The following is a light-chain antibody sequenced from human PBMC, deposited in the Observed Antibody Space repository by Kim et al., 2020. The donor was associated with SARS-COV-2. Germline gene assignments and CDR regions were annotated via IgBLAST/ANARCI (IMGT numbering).Light chain of an antibody. Sequence: DIVMTQSPDSLAVSLGERTTINCKSSQSILYNSMNKSYLAWYQQKPGQPPKLLLYWASTRESGVPDRFSGSGSGTDFTLTISSLQAEDVAVYYCQQYSSTPWTFGQGTKV. CDR2: WAS. V-gene: IGKV4-1*01. J-gene: IGKJ1*01. CDR1: QSILYNSMNKSY. CDR3: QQYSSTPWT.